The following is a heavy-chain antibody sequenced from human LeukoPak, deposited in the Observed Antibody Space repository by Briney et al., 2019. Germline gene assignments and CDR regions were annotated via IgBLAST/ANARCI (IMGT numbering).Heavy chain of an antibody. V-gene: IGHV3-33*01. CDR3: ARAYDYYYYGMDV. J-gene: IGHJ6*02. CDR2: MWYDGRNK. CDR1: GFTLSSFG. Sequence: GGSLRLSCAASGFTLSSFGMVWVRQAPGKGLEWVTLMWYDGRNKYYADSVKGRFTISRDNSKNTVYLQMNSLRGEDTAVYYCARAYDYYYYGMDVWGQGTTVTVSS.